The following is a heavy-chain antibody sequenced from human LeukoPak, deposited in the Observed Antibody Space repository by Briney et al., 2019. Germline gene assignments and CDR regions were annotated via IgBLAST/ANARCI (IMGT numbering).Heavy chain of an antibody. D-gene: IGHD3-22*01. V-gene: IGHV4-34*01. CDR3: ARGDYYDSSGYYSP. CDR1: GGSFSGYY. CDR2: INHSGST. J-gene: IGHJ5*02. Sequence: PSETLSLTCAVYGGSFSGYYWSWIRQPPGKGLEWIGEINHSGSTNYNPSLKSRVTISVDTSKNQYSLKLSSVTAADTAVYYCARGDYYDSSGYYSPWGQGTLVTVSS.